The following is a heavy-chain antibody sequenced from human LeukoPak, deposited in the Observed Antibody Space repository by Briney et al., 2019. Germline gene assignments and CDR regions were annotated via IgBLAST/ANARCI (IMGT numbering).Heavy chain of an antibody. J-gene: IGHJ2*01. CDR1: GGSFSGYY. CDR3: ARDPVFTVTTGAWYFDL. D-gene: IGHD4-17*01. Sequence: PSETLSLTCAVYGGSFSGYYWSWIRQPPGKGLEWLGSIYYSGSTNYNPSLKSRVTISLDTSKNQFSLKLSSVTAADTAVYYCARDPVFTVTTGAWYFDLWGRGTLVTVSS. V-gene: IGHV4-59*12. CDR2: IYYSGST.